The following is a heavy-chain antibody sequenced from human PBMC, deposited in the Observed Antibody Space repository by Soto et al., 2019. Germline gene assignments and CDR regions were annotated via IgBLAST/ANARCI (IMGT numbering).Heavy chain of an antibody. V-gene: IGHV1-69*05. CDR3: AAGRRGAYGSYYYSLDV. Sequence: GASVKVSCKASGGTFDDIVIRCVRQAPGQGLEWMGGFNPIFSKANYAQKFQGGVTITTDKSMTSVYMELSSLKSDDTAVYYCAAGRRGAYGSYYYSLDVWGQGSTVTVSS. CDR1: GGTFDDIV. J-gene: IGHJ6*02. D-gene: IGHD3-16*01. CDR2: FNPIFSKA.